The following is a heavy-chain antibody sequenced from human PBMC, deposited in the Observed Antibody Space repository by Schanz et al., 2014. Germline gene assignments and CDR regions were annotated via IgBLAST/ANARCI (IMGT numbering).Heavy chain of an antibody. CDR2: IKSDGSST. Sequence: EVQLVESGGGLVQPGGSLRLSCAASGFTFSSYWMHWVRQAPGKGLVWVSRIKSDGSSTSYADSVKGRFTISRDNAKNTLYLQMNSLRAEDTAVYYCARAALWFGDNCFDPWGQGTLGTVSS. CDR1: GFTFSSYW. J-gene: IGHJ5*02. V-gene: IGHV3-74*01. CDR3: ARAALWFGDNCFDP. D-gene: IGHD3-10*01.